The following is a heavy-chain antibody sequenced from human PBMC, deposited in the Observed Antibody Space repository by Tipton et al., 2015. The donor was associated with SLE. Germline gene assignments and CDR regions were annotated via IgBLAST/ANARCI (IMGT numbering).Heavy chain of an antibody. Sequence: TLSLTCTVSGGSISFDYWSWIRQSAGRGLEWIGRIDSSGDRDYNPSLRSRVTMSIDASQNRVSLRLKSVSAADTAVYYCARGSDGEYVRYFDVWGPGTLVTVSS. J-gene: IGHJ2*01. V-gene: IGHV4-4*07. CDR1: GGSISFDY. CDR3: ARGSDGEYVRYFDV. D-gene: IGHD4-17*01. CDR2: IDSSGDR.